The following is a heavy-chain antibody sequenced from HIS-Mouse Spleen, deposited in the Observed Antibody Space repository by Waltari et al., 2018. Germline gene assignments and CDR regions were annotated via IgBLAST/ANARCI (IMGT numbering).Heavy chain of an antibody. CDR1: GGSSSSSSYC. CDR3: AREIPYSSSWYDWYFDL. Sequence: QLQLQESGPGLVKPSETLSLTCTVAGGSSSSSSYCWGWVRQPPGKGLEWIGSIYYSGSTYYNPSLKSRVTISVDTSKNQFSLKLSSVTAADTAVYYCAREIPYSSSWYDWYFDLWGRGTLVTVSS. D-gene: IGHD6-13*01. V-gene: IGHV4-39*07. J-gene: IGHJ2*01. CDR2: IYYSGST.